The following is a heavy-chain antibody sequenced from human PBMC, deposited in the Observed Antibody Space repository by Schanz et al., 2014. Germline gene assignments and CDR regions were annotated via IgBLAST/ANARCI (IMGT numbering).Heavy chain of an antibody. CDR1: GFTFHTYD. CDR2: ISHDGHRD. D-gene: IGHD2-2*01. J-gene: IGHJ6*03. Sequence: VHLEESGGGVVQPGRSLRLSCAASGFTFHTYDMHWVRQAPGKGLEWVAQISHDGHRDFYADSVKGRFTVSRDNNWKTLSLQMNSLRSDDTAVYYCAKDYQDCSSTSCYLWENYYMDVWGKGTTVTVSS. V-gene: IGHV3-30-3*01. CDR3: AKDYQDCSSTSCYLWENYYMDV.